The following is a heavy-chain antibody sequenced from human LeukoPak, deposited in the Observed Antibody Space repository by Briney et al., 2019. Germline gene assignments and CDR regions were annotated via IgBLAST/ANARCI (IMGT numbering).Heavy chain of an antibody. CDR1: GFTFSSYS. CDR3: ARQMATAYYYYGMDV. Sequence: TGGSLRLSCAASGFTFSSYSMNWVRQAPGKGLEWVSYISSSSSTIYYADSVKGRFTISRDNAKNSLYLQMNSLRDEDTAVYYCARQMATAYYYYGMDVWGQGTTVTVSS. D-gene: IGHD5-24*01. J-gene: IGHJ6*02. V-gene: IGHV3-48*02. CDR2: ISSSSSTI.